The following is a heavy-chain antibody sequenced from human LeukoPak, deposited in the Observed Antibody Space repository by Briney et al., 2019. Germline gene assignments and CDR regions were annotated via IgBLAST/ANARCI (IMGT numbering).Heavy chain of an antibody. CDR3: ARVPYISGSFDY. Sequence: GGSLRLSCAASGFTFSSYSMNWVRQTPGKGLEWLSYIDSSSSTIYFPDSVKGRFTISRDNAQNSLYLQMNSLRDEDTAVYYCARVPYISGSFDYWGQGTLVTVSS. D-gene: IGHD3-10*01. J-gene: IGHJ4*02. V-gene: IGHV3-48*02. CDR2: IDSSSSTI. CDR1: GFTFSSYS.